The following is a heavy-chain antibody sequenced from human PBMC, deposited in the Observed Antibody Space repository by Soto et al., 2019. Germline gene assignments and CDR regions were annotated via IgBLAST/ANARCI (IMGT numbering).Heavy chain of an antibody. CDR3: ARAQTYYGMDV. Sequence: QVQLVESGGGVVQPGRSLRLSCAASGFTFSSYGMHWVRQAPGTGLEWVAVIWYDGSNKYYADSVKGRFTISRDNSKNTLYLQMNSLRAEDTAVYYCARAQTYYGMDVWGQGTTVTVSS. V-gene: IGHV3-33*01. J-gene: IGHJ6*02. CDR1: GFTFSSYG. CDR2: IWYDGSNK.